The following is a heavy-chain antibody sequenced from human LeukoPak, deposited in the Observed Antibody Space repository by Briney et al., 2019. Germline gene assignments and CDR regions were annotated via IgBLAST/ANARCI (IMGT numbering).Heavy chain of an antibody. J-gene: IGHJ4*02. Sequence: GGSLRLSCEASGFTFNSSWMHWVRQAPGKGLVWVSRMNSDGSSIKYADSVRGRFTISRDNAKNTVYLQMNSLRAEDTAVYYCAKPRYGSGYYDSWGQGTLVTVSP. CDR3: AKPRYGSGYYDS. CDR1: GFTFNSSW. V-gene: IGHV3-74*01. CDR2: MNSDGSSI. D-gene: IGHD6-19*01.